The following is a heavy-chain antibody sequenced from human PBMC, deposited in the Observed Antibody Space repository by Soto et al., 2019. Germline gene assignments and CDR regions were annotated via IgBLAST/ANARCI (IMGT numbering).Heavy chain of an antibody. CDR1: GGSLSGYY. CDR3: ARGQEGVVATH. CDR2: IKDGGRT. V-gene: IGHV4-34*01. Sequence: QVQLQQWGAGLLKPSETLSLNCAVNGGSLSGYYWSWIRQPPGKGLEWIGEIKDGGRTNYRPSLKSRATIASATSNNQFSLRLYSVTAADTGVYYCARGQEGVVATHWDQGTLVTVSS. D-gene: IGHD5-12*01. J-gene: IGHJ4*02.